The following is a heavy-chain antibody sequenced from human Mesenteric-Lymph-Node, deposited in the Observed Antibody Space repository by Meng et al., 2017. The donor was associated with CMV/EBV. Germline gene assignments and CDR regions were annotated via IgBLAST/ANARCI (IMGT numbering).Heavy chain of an antibody. Sequence: SETLSLTCTVSGYSISSGYYWGWIRQPPGKGLEWIGSIYHSGSTYYNPSLKSRVTISVDTSKNQFSLKLSSVTAADTAVYYCARSGRTIFTNYYYYGMDVWGQGTTVTVSS. CDR1: GYSISSGYY. D-gene: IGHD3-3*01. CDR2: IYHSGST. J-gene: IGHJ6*02. V-gene: IGHV4-38-2*02. CDR3: ARSGRTIFTNYYYYGMDV.